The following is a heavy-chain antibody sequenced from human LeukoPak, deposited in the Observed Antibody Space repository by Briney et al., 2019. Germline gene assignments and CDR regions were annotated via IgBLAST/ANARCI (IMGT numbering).Heavy chain of an antibody. CDR3: AREYSDSSGYYYGLDN. D-gene: IGHD3-22*01. CDR1: GFTFSSYA. V-gene: IGHV3-30-3*01. Sequence: GGSLRLSCAASGFTFSSYAMSWVRQAPGRGLEWVARISYPRSYHYYIDSVKGRFTSSRDDSKNTFYLQMNSLRAEDTALYYCAREYSDSSGYYYGLDNWGQGTLVTVSS. CDR2: ISYPRSYH. J-gene: IGHJ4*02.